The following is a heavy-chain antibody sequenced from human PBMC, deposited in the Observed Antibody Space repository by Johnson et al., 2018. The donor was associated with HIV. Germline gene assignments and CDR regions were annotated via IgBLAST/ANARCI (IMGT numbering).Heavy chain of an antibody. Sequence: VQLVESGGGLIQLGGSLRLSCAASGFSVSSKYMSWVRQAPGTVLELVSVISSGDTTYYADSVTDRFTISRDNSKNTLYLQINSLRPEETAVVYCARWGRGSIGPGVYGRSDAFDIWGQGTMVTVSS. CDR3: ARWGRGSIGPGVYGRSDAFDI. CDR2: ISSGDTT. J-gene: IGHJ3*02. V-gene: IGHV3-53*01. D-gene: IGHD2-8*01. CDR1: GFSVSSKY.